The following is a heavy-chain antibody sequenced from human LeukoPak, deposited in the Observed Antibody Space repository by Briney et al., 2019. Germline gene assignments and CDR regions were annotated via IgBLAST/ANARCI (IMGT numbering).Heavy chain of an antibody. J-gene: IGHJ4*02. D-gene: IGHD6-19*01. CDR1: GFTFSSYA. CDR2: ISGSGGST. V-gene: IGHV3-23*01. CDR3: ARDRSSGWLYYFDY. Sequence: GGSLRLSCAASGFTFSSYAMSWVRQAPGKGLEWVSAISGSGGSTYYADSVKGRFTISRDNAKNSLYLQMNSLRDEDTAVYYCARDRSSGWLYYFDYWGQGTLVTVSS.